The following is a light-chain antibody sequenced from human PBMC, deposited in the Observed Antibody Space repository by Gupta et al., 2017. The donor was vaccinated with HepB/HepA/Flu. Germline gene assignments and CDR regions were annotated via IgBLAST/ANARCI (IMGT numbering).Light chain of an antibody. Sequence: EIVLTQSPGTLSLSPGERATLSCRASQSVSSSYLAWYQQKPGQAPRLLIYGASSRATGIPDRGSGSGSGTDFTLTISRLEPEDFAVYYCQQYGSYPRTFGQGTKVEIK. CDR1: QSVSSSY. V-gene: IGKV3-20*01. CDR2: GAS. J-gene: IGKJ1*01. CDR3: QQYGSYPRT.